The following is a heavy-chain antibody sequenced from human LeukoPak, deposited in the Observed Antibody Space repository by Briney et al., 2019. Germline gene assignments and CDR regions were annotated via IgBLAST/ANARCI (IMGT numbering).Heavy chain of an antibody. D-gene: IGHD1-26*01. CDR2: INPSGGST. CDR3: AREADDVGASYYFDY. J-gene: IGHJ4*02. V-gene: IGHV1-46*01. CDR1: GYTFTSYY. Sequence: ASVKVSCKASGYTFTSYYMHWVRQAPGQGLEWMGIINPSGGSTRYAQKFQGRVTMTRDTSTSTVYMELSSLRSEDTAVYYCAREADDVGASYYFDYWGQGTLVTVSS.